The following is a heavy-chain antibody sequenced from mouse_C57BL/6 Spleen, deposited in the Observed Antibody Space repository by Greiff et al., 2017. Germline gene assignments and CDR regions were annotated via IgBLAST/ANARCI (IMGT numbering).Heavy chain of an antibody. J-gene: IGHJ4*01. CDR1: GFTFSDYG. Sequence: EVQVVESGGGLVKPGGSLKLSCAASGFTFSDYGMHWVRQAPEKGLEWVAYISSGSSTIYYADTVKGRFTISRDNAKNTLFLQMTSLRSEDTAMYYCARRDYGSEKDAMDYWGQGTSVTVSS. CDR3: ARRDYGSEKDAMDY. V-gene: IGHV5-17*01. D-gene: IGHD1-1*01. CDR2: ISSGSSTI.